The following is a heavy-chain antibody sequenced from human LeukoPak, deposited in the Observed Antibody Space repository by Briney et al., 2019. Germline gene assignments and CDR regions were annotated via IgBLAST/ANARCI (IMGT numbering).Heavy chain of an antibody. J-gene: IGHJ3*02. Sequence: GGSLRLSCAASGFTFSSYEMNWVRQAPGKGLEWVSYISSSGSTIYYADSVEGRFTISRDSAKNSLYLQMNSLRAEDTAVYYCARDGRYSSGWSFHDAFDIWGQGTMVTVSS. CDR3: ARDGRYSSGWSFHDAFDI. CDR1: GFTFSSYE. D-gene: IGHD6-19*01. V-gene: IGHV3-48*03. CDR2: ISSSGSTI.